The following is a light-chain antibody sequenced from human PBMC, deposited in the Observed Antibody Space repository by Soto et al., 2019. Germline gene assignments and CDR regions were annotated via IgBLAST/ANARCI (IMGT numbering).Light chain of an antibody. CDR2: LGS. CDR3: MEALQTPPT. V-gene: IGKV2-28*01. CDR1: QSLLHSNGYNY. Sequence: DIVMTQSPLSLPVTPGEPASISCRSSQSLLHSNGYNYLYWYLQKPGQSPQLLIDLGSNRASGVPDRFRGSGSGTDFTLKSSRVEAEDVGVYYCMEALQTPPTFGQGTKVEIE. J-gene: IGKJ1*01.